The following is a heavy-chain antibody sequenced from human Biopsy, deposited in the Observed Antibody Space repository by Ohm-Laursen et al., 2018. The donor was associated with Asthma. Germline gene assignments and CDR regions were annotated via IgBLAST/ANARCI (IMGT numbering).Heavy chain of an antibody. J-gene: IGHJ6*02. CDR3: ARGSSSRLSQWELLVSGGKRAHSYYGMDV. CDR2: IYRSGST. V-gene: IGHV4-31*03. Sequence: TLSLTCSVSGASITSVDSYGAWIRQRPGKDLEWLGYIYRSGSTSYNPSLKSRISMSLDTSKNQFSLKLVSVSVADTALYYCARGSSSRLSQWELLVSGGKRAHSYYGMDVWGQGTTVTVSS. D-gene: IGHD1-26*01. CDR1: GASITSVDSY.